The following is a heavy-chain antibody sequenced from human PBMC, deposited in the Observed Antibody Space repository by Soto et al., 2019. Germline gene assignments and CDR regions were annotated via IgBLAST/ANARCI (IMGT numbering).Heavy chain of an antibody. CDR1: GFTFTTSS. V-gene: IGHV3-23*01. Sequence: EVQVLESGGDLVKPGGSLRLTCAVSGFTFTTSSINWVRQAPGKGLEWVSSISGNGYPTYYADSVTCRITISTDNSNSTVFLQMNSLRVEDTALYYCAKGVEHSTEDAFETWGQGTMVTVSS. CDR2: ISGNGYPT. CDR3: AKGVEHSTEDAFET. J-gene: IGHJ3*02.